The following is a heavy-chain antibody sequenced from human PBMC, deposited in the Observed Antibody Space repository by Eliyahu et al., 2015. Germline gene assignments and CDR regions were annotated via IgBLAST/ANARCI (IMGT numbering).Heavy chain of an antibody. Sequence: QVTLKESGPVLVKPTETLTLTCTVSGFSLSNARMGXXWIRQPPGKALEWLAHIFSNDEKSYSTSLKSRLTISKDTSKSQVVLTMTNMDPVDTATYYCARFLTTVTKRPHPYYYYGMDVWGQGTTVTVSS. J-gene: IGHJ6*02. D-gene: IGHD4-17*01. CDR1: GFSLSNARMG. CDR2: IFSNDEK. CDR3: ARFLTTVTKRPHPYYYYGMDV. V-gene: IGHV2-26*01.